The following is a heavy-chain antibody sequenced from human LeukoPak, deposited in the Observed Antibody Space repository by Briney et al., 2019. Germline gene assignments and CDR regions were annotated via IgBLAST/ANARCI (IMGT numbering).Heavy chain of an antibody. Sequence: PSETLSLTCTVSGGSIGSYYWSWIRQPAGKGLEWIGRIYTSGSTNYNPSLKSRVTMSVDTSKNQFSLKLSSVTAADTAVYYCARGESSGATIYYYYYMDVWGKGTTVTVSS. CDR2: IYTSGST. CDR1: GGSIGSYY. J-gene: IGHJ6*03. V-gene: IGHV4-4*07. CDR3: ARGESSGATIYYYYYMDV. D-gene: IGHD6-25*01.